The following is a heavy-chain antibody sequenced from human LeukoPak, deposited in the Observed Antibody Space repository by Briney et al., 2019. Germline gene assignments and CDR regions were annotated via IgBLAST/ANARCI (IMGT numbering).Heavy chain of an antibody. V-gene: IGHV3-64*04. CDR3: AKSEKIAEFAY. Sequence: GGSLRLSCAASGFTFSTYTMQWVRQAPGKGLEYVSFITGTGSSTHHADSVKGRFTISTDNSKSTLYLQMNSLRAGDTAVYYSAKSEKIAEFAYWGQGTLVTVSS. CDR2: ITGTGSST. D-gene: IGHD6-13*01. CDR1: GFTFSTYT. J-gene: IGHJ4*02.